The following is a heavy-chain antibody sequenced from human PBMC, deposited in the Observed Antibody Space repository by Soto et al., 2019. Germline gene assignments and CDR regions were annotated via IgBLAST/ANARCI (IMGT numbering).Heavy chain of an antibody. Sequence: SVKVSCKASGFTFTSSAVQWVRQARGQRLEWIGWIVVGRGNTNYAQKFQERVTITRDMSTSTAYMELSSLRSEDTAVYYCATIPLYSGSYPFDYWGQGTLVTVSS. D-gene: IGHD1-26*01. CDR1: GFTFTSSA. CDR3: ATIPLYSGSYPFDY. CDR2: IVVGRGNT. J-gene: IGHJ4*02. V-gene: IGHV1-58*01.